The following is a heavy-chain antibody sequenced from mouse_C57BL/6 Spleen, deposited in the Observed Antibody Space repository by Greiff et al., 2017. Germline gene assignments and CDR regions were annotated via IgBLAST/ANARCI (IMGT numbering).Heavy chain of an antibody. CDR2: IDPSDSYT. J-gene: IGHJ1*03. Sequence: QVQLQQPGAELVKPGASVKLSCKASGYTFTSYWMQWVKQRPGQGLEWIGEIDPSDSYTNYNQKFKGKATLTVDTSSSTAYMQLSSLTSEDSAVYYCALYYSGSSYWYFDVWGTGTTVTVSS. V-gene: IGHV1-50*01. CDR1: GYTFTSYW. CDR3: ALYYSGSSYWYFDV. D-gene: IGHD1-1*01.